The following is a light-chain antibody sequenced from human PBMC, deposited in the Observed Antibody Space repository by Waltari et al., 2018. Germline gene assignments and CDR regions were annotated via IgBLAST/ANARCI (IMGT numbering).Light chain of an antibody. CDR2: DVT. CDR3: SSYTDTSTRYV. V-gene: IGLV2-14*03. Sequence: QSALTQPASVSGSPGQSITISCTGARSDVGGYDYVSWYQQHPGKAHKLMIFDVTKRLSGVSTLFSASKSGNTASLTISGLRAEDEADYYCSSYTDTSTRYVFGTGTKVTVL. J-gene: IGLJ1*01. CDR1: RSDVGGYDY.